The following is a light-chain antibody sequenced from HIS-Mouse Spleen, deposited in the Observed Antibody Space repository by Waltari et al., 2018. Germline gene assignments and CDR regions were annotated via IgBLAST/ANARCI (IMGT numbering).Light chain of an antibody. J-gene: IGLJ3*02. CDR3: CSYAGSYTLV. CDR2: DVS. CDR1: SIDVGGYNY. V-gene: IGLV2-11*01. Sequence: QSALTQPRSVSAAPGVSVTISCTVTSIDVGGYNYVPWYQQHPGKAPKLMIYDVSKRPSGVPDRFSGSKSGNTASLTISGLQAEDEADYYCCSYAGSYTLVFGGGTKLTVL.